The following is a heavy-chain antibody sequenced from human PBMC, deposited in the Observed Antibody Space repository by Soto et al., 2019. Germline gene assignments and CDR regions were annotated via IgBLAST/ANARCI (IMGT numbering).Heavy chain of an antibody. J-gene: IGHJ5*01. V-gene: IGHV2-5*02. Sequence: QITLKESGPTLVKPTQTLTLTCTFSGFSLSTHGVGVGWVRQPAGKALEWLALIYWDDDKRYSASLNSRLTITKDTSKNLVVLTMTNIDPVDTATYYCAHAMLYCTGGSCSTWFDSWGQGTLVTVSS. CDR2: IYWDDDK. D-gene: IGHD2-15*01. CDR3: AHAMLYCTGGSCSTWFDS. CDR1: GFSLSTHGVG.